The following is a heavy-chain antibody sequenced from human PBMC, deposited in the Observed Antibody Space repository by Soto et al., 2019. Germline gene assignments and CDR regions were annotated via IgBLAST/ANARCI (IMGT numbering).Heavy chain of an antibody. CDR2: ISSTTNYI. Sequence: PGGSLRLSCTGSGFTFSSYAMSWVRQAPGKGLEWVSSISSTTNYIYYADSMKGRFTVSRDNAKNSVYLEMNSLSAEDTAVYYCARESEDLTSNFDYWGQGTLVTVSS. J-gene: IGHJ4*02. CDR1: GFTFSSYA. V-gene: IGHV3-21*01. CDR3: ARESEDLTSNFDY.